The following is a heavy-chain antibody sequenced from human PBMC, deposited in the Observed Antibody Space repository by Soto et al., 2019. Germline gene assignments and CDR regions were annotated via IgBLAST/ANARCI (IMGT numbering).Heavy chain of an antibody. D-gene: IGHD5-12*01. CDR1: GFTFSGST. CDR3: TTSGYDTFVNY. V-gene: IGHV3-73*01. Sequence: GGSLRLSCAASGFTFSGSTMHWVRQASGKGLEWVGRIRSKVNSYATAYAASVKGRFTISRDDSENTAYLQMNSLKTEDTAVYYCTTSGYDTFVNYWGQGXLVTVSS. J-gene: IGHJ4*02. CDR2: IRSKVNSYAT.